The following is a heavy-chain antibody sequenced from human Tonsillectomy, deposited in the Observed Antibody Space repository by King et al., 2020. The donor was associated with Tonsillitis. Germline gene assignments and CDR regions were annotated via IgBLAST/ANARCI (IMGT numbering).Heavy chain of an antibody. CDR3: ARGALVVITGGAFDI. CDR2: ISWDGGST. Sequence: VQLVESGGVVVQPGGSLRLSCAASGFTFDDYTMHWGRQAPGKGLELVSLISWDGGSTYYVASVKGRFTISRDNSNNSLYLQMDSLRTEDTALYYCARGALVVITGGAFDIWGQGTMVTVSS. V-gene: IGHV3-43*01. CDR1: GFTFDDYT. D-gene: IGHD3-22*01. J-gene: IGHJ3*02.